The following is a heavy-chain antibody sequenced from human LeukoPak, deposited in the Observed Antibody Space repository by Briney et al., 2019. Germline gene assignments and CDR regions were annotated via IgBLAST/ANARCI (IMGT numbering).Heavy chain of an antibody. CDR3: TTEID. V-gene: IGHV3-21*03. CDR2: ISSGSSYI. J-gene: IGHJ4*02. Sequence: PGGSLRLSCAASGFTFSSYTMNWVRQAPGKGLEWVSSISSGSSYIYYADSMKGRFTISRDNAKNSLYLQMNSLKTEDTAVYYCTTEIDWGQGTLVTVSS. CDR1: GFTFSSYT.